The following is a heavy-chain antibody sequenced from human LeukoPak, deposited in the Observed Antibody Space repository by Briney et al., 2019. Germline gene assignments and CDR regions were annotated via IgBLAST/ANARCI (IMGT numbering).Heavy chain of an antibody. Sequence: SETLSLTCTVSGGSISSYYWSWIRQPPGKGQEWIGYIYYSGSTNYNPSLKSRVTISVDTSKNQFSLKLSSVTAADTAVYYCARLSGYYGSGIDYWGQGTLVTVSS. V-gene: IGHV4-59*01. J-gene: IGHJ4*02. CDR1: GGSISSYY. CDR3: ARLSGYYGSGIDY. CDR2: IYYSGST. D-gene: IGHD3-10*01.